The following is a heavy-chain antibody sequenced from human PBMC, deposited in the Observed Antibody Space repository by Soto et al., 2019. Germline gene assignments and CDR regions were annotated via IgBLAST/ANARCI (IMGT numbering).Heavy chain of an antibody. D-gene: IGHD3-16*01. Sequence: PSETLSLTCTVSGGSISSYYWSWIRQPPGKGLEWIGYIYYSGSTNYNPSLKSRVTISVDTSKNQFSLKLSSVTAADTAVYYCSRSWGYYFDYWGQGTLVTVSS. V-gene: IGHV4-59*01. CDR3: SRSWGYYFDY. CDR1: GGSISSYY. J-gene: IGHJ4*02. CDR2: IYYSGST.